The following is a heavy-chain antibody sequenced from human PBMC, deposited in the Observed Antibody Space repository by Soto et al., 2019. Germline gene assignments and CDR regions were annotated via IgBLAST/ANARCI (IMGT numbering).Heavy chain of an antibody. CDR1: GGSISSYY. V-gene: IGHV4-59*01. CDR3: ARVRSGYDWGVRPYYYYGMDV. D-gene: IGHD5-12*01. CDR2: IYYSGST. Sequence: SETLSLTCTVPGGSISSYYWSWIRQPPGKGLEWIGYIYYSGSTNYNPSLKSRVTISVDTSKNQFSLKLSSVTAADTAVYYCARVRSGYDWGVRPYYYYGMDVWGQGTTVTVSS. J-gene: IGHJ6*02.